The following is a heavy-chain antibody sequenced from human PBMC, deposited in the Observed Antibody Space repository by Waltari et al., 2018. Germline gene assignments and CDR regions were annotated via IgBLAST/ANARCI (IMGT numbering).Heavy chain of an antibody. CDR3: AREVGGGAAPDY. J-gene: IGHJ4*02. V-gene: IGHV3-30-3*01. D-gene: IGHD3-16*01. CDR1: GFTFSSYA. Sequence: QVQLVESGGGVVQPGRSLRLSCAASGFTFSSYAMHWVRQAPGKGLEWVAVISYDGSNKYYADSVKGRFTISRDNSKNTLYLQMNSLRAEDTAVYYCAREVGGGAAPDYWGQGTLVTVSS. CDR2: ISYDGSNK.